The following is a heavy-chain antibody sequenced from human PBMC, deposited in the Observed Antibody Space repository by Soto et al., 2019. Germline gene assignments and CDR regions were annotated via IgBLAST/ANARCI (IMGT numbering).Heavy chain of an antibody. D-gene: IGHD6-13*01. J-gene: IGHJ5*02. V-gene: IGHV2-5*01. CDR1: GFSLDTRGVG. CDR2: IYGNDEQ. CDR3: AHRLSAAGLFDH. Sequence: QITLKESGPTLVTPRQTLTLTCTFSGFSLDTRGVGVGWVRQPPGKALEWLALIYGNDEQRLNPSLQSRLTIAKDTPKSQVVLTKTNMDPVDTATYFCAHRLSAAGLFDHWGQGTLVSVSS.